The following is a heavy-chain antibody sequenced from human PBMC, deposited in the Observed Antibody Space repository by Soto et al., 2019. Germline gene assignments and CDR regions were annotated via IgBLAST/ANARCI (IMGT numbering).Heavy chain of an antibody. J-gene: IGHJ3*02. Sequence: GASVKVSCKASGYTFTGYYVHWVRQAPGQGLEWMGIINPSVGSTIYAQKFQGRVTMTRDTSTSTVYMELSSLRSDDTAVYYCARAERGGSGGAHDPFDIWGQGTMVTVS. V-gene: IGHV1-46*01. CDR3: ARAERGGSGGAHDPFDI. CDR1: GYTFTGYY. D-gene: IGHD6-19*01. CDR2: INPSVGST.